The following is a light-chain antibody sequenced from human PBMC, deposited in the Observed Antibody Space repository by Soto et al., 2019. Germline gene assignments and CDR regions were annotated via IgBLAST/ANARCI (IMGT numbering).Light chain of an antibody. V-gene: IGKV3-20*01. CDR3: QQYGSSLFT. Sequence: EIVLTQSPGTLSLSPGERATLSCRASQSISSNYLACYQQKPGQAPRLLIYGASSRATGIPDRFSGSGSGTDFTLTISSLEPEEFAVYYWQQYGSSLFTFGPGTKGDIK. CDR1: QSISSNY. CDR2: GAS. J-gene: IGKJ3*01.